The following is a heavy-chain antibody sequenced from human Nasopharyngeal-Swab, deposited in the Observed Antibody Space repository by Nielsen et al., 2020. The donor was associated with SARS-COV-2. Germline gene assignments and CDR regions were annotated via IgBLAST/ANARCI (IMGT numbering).Heavy chain of an antibody. J-gene: IGHJ6*04. Sequence: GESLKTSCVASGFTFSTYGMHWVRQAPGKGLEWVAVIWFDGTNTYYSDSVKGRFTISRDESKNTLYLQMNSLRAEDTAVYYCARDQNYGDYAMDLWGRGTTVTVSS. CDR1: GFTFSTYG. CDR3: ARDQNYGDYAMDL. D-gene: IGHD4-17*01. CDR2: IWFDGTNT. V-gene: IGHV3-33*01.